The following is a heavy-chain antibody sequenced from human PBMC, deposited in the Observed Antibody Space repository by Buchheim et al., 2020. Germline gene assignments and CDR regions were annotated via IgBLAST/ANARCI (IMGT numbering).Heavy chain of an antibody. D-gene: IGHD2-15*01. V-gene: IGHV3-49*04. CDR2: IRSKAYGGTT. CDR3: TRVGDCSGGSCYLFDY. Sequence: EVQLVESGGGLVQPGRSLRLSCTASGFTFGDYAMSWVRQAPGKGLEWVGFIRSKAYGGTTEYAASVKGRFTISRDDSKSIAYLQMNSLKTEDTAVYYCTRVGDCSGGSCYLFDYWGQGTL. J-gene: IGHJ4*02. CDR1: GFTFGDYA.